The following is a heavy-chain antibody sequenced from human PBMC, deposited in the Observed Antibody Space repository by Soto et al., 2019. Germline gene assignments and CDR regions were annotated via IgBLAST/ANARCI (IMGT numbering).Heavy chain of an antibody. D-gene: IGHD4-4*01. J-gene: IGHJ5*02. CDR3: ARATSGLTTTTSGWFDP. Sequence: PSETLSLTCTVSGGSISSYYWSWIRQPPGKGLEWIGYIYYSGSTNYNPSLKSRVTISVDTSKNQFSLKLSSVTAADTAVYYCARATSGLTTTTSGWFDPWGQGTLVTVSS. CDR2: IYYSGST. CDR1: GGSISSYY. V-gene: IGHV4-59*01.